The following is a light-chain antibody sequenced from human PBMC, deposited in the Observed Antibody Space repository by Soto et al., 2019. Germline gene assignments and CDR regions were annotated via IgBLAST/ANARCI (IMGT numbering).Light chain of an antibody. CDR3: KSYAGSNTDV. V-gene: IGLV2-8*01. J-gene: IGLJ1*01. Sequence: QSAVTQATSASGSPGQSVTISCTGTKNDIGVYDFVSWYQHHPGKAPRLIIYEVVQRPSGVTDRFSGSKSGNTASLTVSGLQAADEADYFCKSYAGSNTDVLGNGTKVTVL. CDR1: KNDIGVYDF. CDR2: EVV.